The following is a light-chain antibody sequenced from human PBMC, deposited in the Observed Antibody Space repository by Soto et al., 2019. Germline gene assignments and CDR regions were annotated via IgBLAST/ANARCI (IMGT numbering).Light chain of an antibody. CDR2: AAS. V-gene: IGKV3-15*01. J-gene: IGKJ1*01. CDR3: QQFHKWPPA. Sequence: EIVMTQSPATLSVSPGERATLSCRASQSISSNLTWYQHRPGQAPRLLIFAASTRATGIPARFSGSGSGTEFTLTISSLQSEDFAVYFCQQFHKWPPAFGQGTKLEIK. CDR1: QSISSN.